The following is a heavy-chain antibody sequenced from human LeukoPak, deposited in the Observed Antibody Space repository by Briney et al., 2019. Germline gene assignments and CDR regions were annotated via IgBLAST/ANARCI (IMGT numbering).Heavy chain of an antibody. Sequence: PGGSLRLSCAASGFTFSSYAMSWVRQAPGKGLEWVAFIRYDGSNKYYADSVKGRFTISRDNSKNTLYLQMNSLRAEDTAVYYCAKDYSGYDFGFFDYWGQGTLVTVSS. CDR1: GFTFSSYA. V-gene: IGHV3-30*02. D-gene: IGHD5-12*01. J-gene: IGHJ4*02. CDR3: AKDYSGYDFGFFDY. CDR2: IRYDGSNK.